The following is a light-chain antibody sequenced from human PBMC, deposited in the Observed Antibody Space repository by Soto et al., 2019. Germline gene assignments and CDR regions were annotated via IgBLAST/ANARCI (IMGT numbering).Light chain of an antibody. J-gene: IGKJ5*01. V-gene: IGKV3D-15*01. Sequence: EIVITQSPATLSMSPGEGATLSCRASQSIANNLAWYQQRPGQAPRLLIYGASTRATGIPARFSGSGSGTEFTLSINRLXSEDFALYYCQQYYNWRAITFGQGTRLEIK. CDR1: QSIANN. CDR3: QQYYNWRAIT. CDR2: GAS.